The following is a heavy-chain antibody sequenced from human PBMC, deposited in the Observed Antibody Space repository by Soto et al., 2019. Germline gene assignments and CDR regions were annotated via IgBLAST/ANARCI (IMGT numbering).Heavy chain of an antibody. J-gene: IGHJ5*02. Sequence: ASVKVSCKVSGYTLTELSMHWVRQAPGKGLEWMGGFDPEDGETIYAQKFQGRVTMTEDTSTDTAYMELSSLRSEDTAVYYCAGGILDDPWNWFDPWGQGTLVTVSS. CDR3: AGGILDDPWNWFDP. D-gene: IGHD3-16*01. CDR1: GYTLTELS. V-gene: IGHV1-24*01. CDR2: FDPEDGET.